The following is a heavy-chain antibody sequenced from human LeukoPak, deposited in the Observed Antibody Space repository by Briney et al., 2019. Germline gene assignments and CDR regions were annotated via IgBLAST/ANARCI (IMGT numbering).Heavy chain of an antibody. V-gene: IGHV4-30-4*01. Sequence: SQTLSLTCTVSGGSISSGDYYWSWIRQPPGKGLEWIGYIYYSGSIYYNPSLKSRVTISVDTSKNQFSLKLSSVTAADTAVYYCARHRRDIVVVPAAIDYWGQGTLVTVSS. CDR2: IYYSGSI. CDR1: GGSISSGDYY. CDR3: ARHRRDIVVVPAAIDY. D-gene: IGHD2-2*01. J-gene: IGHJ4*02.